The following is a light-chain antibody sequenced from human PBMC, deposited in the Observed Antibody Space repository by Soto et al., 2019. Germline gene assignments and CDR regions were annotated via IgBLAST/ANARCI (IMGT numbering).Light chain of an antibody. CDR3: QQYGSSMYT. CDR1: QSVSSSY. CDR2: GAS. V-gene: IGKV3-20*01. J-gene: IGKJ2*01. Sequence: IVLTQSPGTLSLSPGERATLSCRASQSVSSSYLAWYQQKRGQAPRLLVYGASNRATGIPDRFSGSGSGTDFTLTISRLQPEDFAVYYCQQYGSSMYTFGQGTNLQIK.